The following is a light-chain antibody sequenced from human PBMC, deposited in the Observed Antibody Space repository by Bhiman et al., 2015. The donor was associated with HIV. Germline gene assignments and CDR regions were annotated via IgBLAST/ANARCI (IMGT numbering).Light chain of an antibody. CDR1: SRDVGGYNY. CDR3: SSYSSTTVYV. CDR2: DVA. V-gene: IGLV2-14*03. J-gene: IGLJ1*01. Sequence: QSALTQPASVSGSPGQSINISCTGTSRDVGGYNYVAWYQQHPGKAPKLMIYDVAKRPSGVSHRFSGSRSGNTASLTISGLQADDEADYYCSSYSSTTVYVFGTGTRVVVL.